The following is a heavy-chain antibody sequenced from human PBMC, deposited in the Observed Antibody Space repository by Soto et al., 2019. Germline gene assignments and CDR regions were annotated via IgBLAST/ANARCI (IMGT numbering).Heavy chain of an antibody. CDR2: INAAGTI. CDR1: GFTFNNFA. J-gene: IGHJ6*03. D-gene: IGHD3-10*01. V-gene: IGHV3-23*01. Sequence: EVQLLESGGDLVQPGGSLRLSCPASGFTFNNFAMNLIRQAPGKGLEWVSLINAAGTIYYADSVKGRFTISRDSSKNRLYLQMNSLRAEDTAVYYCAKRGVGSGSPLYYMDVWGKGTTVTVSS. CDR3: AKRGVGSGSPLYYMDV.